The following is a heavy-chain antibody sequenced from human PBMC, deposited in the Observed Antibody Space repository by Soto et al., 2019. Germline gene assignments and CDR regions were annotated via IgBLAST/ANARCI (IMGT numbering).Heavy chain of an antibody. CDR2: ISGSGGST. J-gene: IGHJ3*02. Sequence: EVQLLLSGGGLVQPGGSLRLSCAASGFTFSSYAMSWVRQAQGKGQEWVSAISGSGGSTYYADSVKGRFTISRDNSKNTLYLQMNSLRAEDTAVYYCAKDLATYYDVWVHTPNAFDIGGQGTMVTVSS. CDR1: GFTFSSYA. D-gene: IGHD3-3*01. V-gene: IGHV3-23*01. CDR3: AKDLATYYDVWVHTPNAFDI.